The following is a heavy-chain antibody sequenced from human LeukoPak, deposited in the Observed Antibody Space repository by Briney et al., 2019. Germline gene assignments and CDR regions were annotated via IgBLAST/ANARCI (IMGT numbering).Heavy chain of an antibody. V-gene: IGHV3-21*01. CDR1: GFTFSSYS. J-gene: IGHJ4*02. D-gene: IGHD6-19*01. CDR3: ARKLRGSSGWYGHDY. CDR2: ISSSSSYI. Sequence: KPGGSLRLSCAASGFTFSSYSMNWVRQAPGKGLEWVSSISSSSSYIYYADSVKGRFTISRDNAKNSLYLQMNSLRAEDTAVYYCARKLRGSSGWYGHDYWGQGTLVTVSS.